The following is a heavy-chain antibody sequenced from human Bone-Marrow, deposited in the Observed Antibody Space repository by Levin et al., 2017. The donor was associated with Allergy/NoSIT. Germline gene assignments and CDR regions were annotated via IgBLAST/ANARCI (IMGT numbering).Heavy chain of an antibody. D-gene: IGHD6-19*01. Sequence: LSLTCAASGFTFSSYAMSWVRQAPGKGLEWFSSISGSGTITHYAESVKGRFTISRDISKNMLHLQMNSLRAEDTAIYFCAKEGLAVAGYYFDSWGQGTLVTVSS. V-gene: IGHV3-23*01. CDR1: GFTFSSYA. CDR2: ISGSGTIT. CDR3: AKEGLAVAGYYFDS. J-gene: IGHJ4*02.